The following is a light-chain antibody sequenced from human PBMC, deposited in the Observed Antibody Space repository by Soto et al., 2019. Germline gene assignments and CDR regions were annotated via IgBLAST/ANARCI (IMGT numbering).Light chain of an antibody. V-gene: IGKV3D-15*01. Sequence: IVLTQSPATLSLSPGERATLSCRASQSVTKCLAWYQQQPGQAPRLLIYGASTRATGIPARFSGSGSGTEFTLTISSLQSEDFAVYYCQQYNNWPPWTFGQGTKVDIK. CDR1: QSVTKC. CDR3: QQYNNWPPWT. J-gene: IGKJ1*01. CDR2: GAS.